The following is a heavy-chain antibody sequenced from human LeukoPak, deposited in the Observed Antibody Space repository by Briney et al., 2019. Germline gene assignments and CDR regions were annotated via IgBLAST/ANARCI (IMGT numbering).Heavy chain of an antibody. CDR3: ANLLRWEPY. J-gene: IGHJ4*02. CDR2: ISYDGSNK. Sequence: PGGSLRLSCAASGFTFSSYGMHWVRQAPGKGLEWVAVISYDGSNKYDADSVKGRFTISRDNSKDTLYLQMNSLRAEDTAVYYCANLLRWEPYWGQGTLVTVSS. D-gene: IGHD4-23*01. CDR1: GFTFSSYG. V-gene: IGHV3-30*18.